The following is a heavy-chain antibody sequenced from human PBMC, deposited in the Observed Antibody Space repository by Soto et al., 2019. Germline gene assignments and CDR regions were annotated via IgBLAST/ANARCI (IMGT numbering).Heavy chain of an antibody. V-gene: IGHV1-69*01. CDR1: GGTFSSYA. Sequence: QVQMVQSGAEVQKPGSSVKVSCKASGGTFSSYAISWVRQAPGQGLEWMGGIIPIFGTANYAQKFQGRVTITADESTSTAYRERSSLRSEDTAVYYCARDPKTALYSNWFDPWGQGTLVTVSS. D-gene: IGHD4-4*01. CDR3: ARDPKTALYSNWFDP. J-gene: IGHJ5*02. CDR2: IIPIFGTA.